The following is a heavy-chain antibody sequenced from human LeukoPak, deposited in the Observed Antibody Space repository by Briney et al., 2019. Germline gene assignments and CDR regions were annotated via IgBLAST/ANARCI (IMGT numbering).Heavy chain of an antibody. CDR3: AREMANDAFDI. Sequence: EGSLRLSCAASGFTFSSYAMHWVRQAPGKGLEWVAVISYDGSNKYHADSVKGRFTISRDNSKKTLYLQMNSLRVEDTAVYYCAREMANDAFDIWGQGTMVTVSS. CDR1: GFTFSSYA. CDR2: ISYDGSNK. D-gene: IGHD5-12*01. V-gene: IGHV3-30-3*01. J-gene: IGHJ3*02.